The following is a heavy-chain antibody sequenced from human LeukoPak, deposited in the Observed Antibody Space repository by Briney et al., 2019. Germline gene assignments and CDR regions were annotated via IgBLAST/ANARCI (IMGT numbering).Heavy chain of an antibody. J-gene: IGHJ4*02. CDR3: ARGGALFDC. CDR1: GFTFSSYW. V-gene: IGHV3-7*01. CDR2: IKEDGSEK. Sequence: GGSLRLSCAASGFTFSSYWMSWVRQAPGKGLEWVANIKEDGSEKNCVDSVKDRFTISRDNAKNSLYLQMNSLKADDTAVYYCARGGALFDCWGQGTLVTVSS. D-gene: IGHD3-16*01.